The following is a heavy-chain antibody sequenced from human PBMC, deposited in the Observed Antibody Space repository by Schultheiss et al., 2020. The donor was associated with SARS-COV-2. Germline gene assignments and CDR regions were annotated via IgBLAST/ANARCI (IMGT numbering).Heavy chain of an antibody. Sequence: GGSLRLSCAASGFTVSSNYMSWVRQAPGKGLEWVSVIYSGGSTYYADSVKGRFTISRDNSKNTLYLQMNSLRAEDTAIYYCAKELEYDFWSGYASGPFDYWGQGTLVTVSS. CDR3: AKELEYDFWSGYASGPFDY. CDR1: GFTVSSNY. V-gene: IGHV3-53*01. CDR2: IYSGGST. J-gene: IGHJ4*02. D-gene: IGHD3-3*01.